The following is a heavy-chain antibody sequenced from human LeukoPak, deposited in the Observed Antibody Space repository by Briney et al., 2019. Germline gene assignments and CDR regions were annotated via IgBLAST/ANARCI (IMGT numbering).Heavy chain of an antibody. CDR3: ATDSSSWPIEYFQH. CDR1: GFTFSTYS. V-gene: IGHV3-48*02. J-gene: IGHJ1*01. CDR2: MSASSDTI. Sequence: GGSLRLSCAASGFTFSTYSVNWVRQAPGKGLEWVSYMSASSDTIYYADSVKGRFTISRDNARNSMYLQMHNLRDEDTAVYYCATDSSSWPIEYFQHGGQGALVTVSS. D-gene: IGHD6-13*01.